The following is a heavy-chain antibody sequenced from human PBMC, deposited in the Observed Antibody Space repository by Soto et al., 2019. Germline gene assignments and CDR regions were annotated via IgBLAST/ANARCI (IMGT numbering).Heavy chain of an antibody. CDR3: AGAWQRELADYYYYYGMDV. J-gene: IGHJ6*02. V-gene: IGHV1-69*13. CDR2: IIPIFGTA. Sequence: GASVKVSCKASGGTFSSYAISWVRQAPGQGLEWMGGIIPIFGTANYAQKFQGRVTITADESTSTAYMELSSLRSEDTAVYYCAGAWQRELADYYYYYGMDVWGQGTTVTVSS. CDR1: GGTFSSYA. D-gene: IGHD1-7*01.